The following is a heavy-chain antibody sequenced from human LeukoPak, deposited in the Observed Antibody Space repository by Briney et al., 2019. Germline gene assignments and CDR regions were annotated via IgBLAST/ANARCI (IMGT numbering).Heavy chain of an antibody. Sequence: PGGSLRLSCAASGFTFSSYAMSWVRQAPGKGLEWVSAISGSGGSTYYADSVKGRFTISRDNSKNTLYLQMNSLRAEDTAVYYCAKCGEGQWLDQNWFDPWGKGTTVTISS. V-gene: IGHV3-23*01. CDR2: ISGSGGST. J-gene: IGHJ6*04. D-gene: IGHD6-19*01. CDR3: AKCGEGQWLDQNWFDP. CDR1: GFTFSSYA.